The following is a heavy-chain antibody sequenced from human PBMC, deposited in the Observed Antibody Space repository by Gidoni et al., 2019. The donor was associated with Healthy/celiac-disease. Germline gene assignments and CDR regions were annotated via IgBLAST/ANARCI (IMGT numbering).Heavy chain of an antibody. CDR3: AKWGEVVVAATGDY. CDR2: ISGSGGST. D-gene: IGHD2-15*01. Sequence: EVQLLESGGGWVQPGGSLRLHCAASGCPFSSYAMSWVSQAPGKGLEWGSAISGSGGSTYYADSVKGRFTISRDNSKNTLYLQMNSLRAEDTAVYYCAKWGEVVVAATGDYWGQGTLVTVSS. J-gene: IGHJ4*02. V-gene: IGHV3-23*01. CDR1: GCPFSSYA.